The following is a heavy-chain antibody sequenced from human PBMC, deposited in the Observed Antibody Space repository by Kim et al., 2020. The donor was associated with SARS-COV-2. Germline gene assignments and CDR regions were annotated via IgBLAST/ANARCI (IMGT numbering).Heavy chain of an antibody. CDR3: ATLSKWAEDGYNV. D-gene: IGHD5-12*01. Sequence: YAQKFQGRVTMTEDTSTDTAYMELSSLRSEDTAVYYCATLSKWAEDGYNVWGQGTLVTVSS. V-gene: IGHV1-24*01. J-gene: IGHJ4*02.